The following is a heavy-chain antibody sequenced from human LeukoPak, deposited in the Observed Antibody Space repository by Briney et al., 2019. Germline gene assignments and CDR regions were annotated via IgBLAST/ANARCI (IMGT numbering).Heavy chain of an antibody. J-gene: IGHJ4*02. Sequence: GGSQRLSCAASGFTFSSYGMHWVRQAPGKGLEWVAVIWYDGSNKYYADSVKGRFTISRDNSKNTLYLQMNSLRAEDTAVYYCARGGERKQQLVRSLDYWGQGTLVTVSS. CDR2: IWYDGSNK. V-gene: IGHV3-33*01. CDR3: ARGGERKQQLVRSLDY. CDR1: GFTFSSYG. D-gene: IGHD6-13*01.